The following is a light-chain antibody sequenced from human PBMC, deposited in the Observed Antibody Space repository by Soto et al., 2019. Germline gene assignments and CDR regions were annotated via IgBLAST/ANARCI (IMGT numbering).Light chain of an antibody. CDR1: SSDVGAYNY. J-gene: IGLJ1*01. Sequence: QPASVSGSPGQSITISCTGTSSDVGAYNYVSWYQKHPGKAPKLIIFEVTYRPSEVSNRFSGSKSGNTASLTISGLQADDEAEYYCSSHTSSTTYLFGTGTKVTVL. V-gene: IGLV2-14*01. CDR3: SSHTSSTTYL. CDR2: EVT.